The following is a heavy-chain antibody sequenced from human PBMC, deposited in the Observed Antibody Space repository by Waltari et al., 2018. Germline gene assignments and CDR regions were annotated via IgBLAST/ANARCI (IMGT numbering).Heavy chain of an antibody. J-gene: IGHJ4*02. CDR2: ISGRGGST. D-gene: IGHD6-6*01. Sequence: EVQLLESGGGLVQPGGSLRLSCAASGFTFSSYAMSWVRQAPGKGLEWVSAISGRGGSTYYADSVKGRFTISRDNSKNTLYLQMNSLRAEDTAVYYCAKDLDSSSSGGVDCWGQGTLVTVSS. V-gene: IGHV3-23*01. CDR3: AKDLDSSSSGGVDC. CDR1: GFTFSSYA.